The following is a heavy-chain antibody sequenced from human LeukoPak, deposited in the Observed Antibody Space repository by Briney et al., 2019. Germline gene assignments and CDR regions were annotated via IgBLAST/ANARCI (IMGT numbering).Heavy chain of an antibody. CDR3: ARGRSSGWFDY. Sequence: AGSLTLSSAASAFTDSRNYMRWHRQAPGQGLEWVSVIYSDGSTYYADSVKGRFTISRDNSKNTLYLQMNSLRAEDTAVYYCARGRSSGWFDYWGQGTLVTVSS. CDR1: AFTDSRNY. J-gene: IGHJ4*02. V-gene: IGHV3-53*01. CDR2: IYSDGST. D-gene: IGHD6-19*01.